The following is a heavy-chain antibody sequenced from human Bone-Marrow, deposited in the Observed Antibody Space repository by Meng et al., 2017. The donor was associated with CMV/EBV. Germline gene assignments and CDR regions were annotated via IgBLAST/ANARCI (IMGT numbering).Heavy chain of an antibody. Sequence: SVKVSCKASGGTFSSYAISWVRQAPGQGLEWMGGIIPIFGTANYAQKFQGRVTITTDESTSTAYMELSSLRSEDTAVYYCASGSTTLTYYYYYYGMDVWGQGTTVIVSS. D-gene: IGHD2/OR15-2a*01. V-gene: IGHV1-69*05. CDR3: ASGSTTLTYYYYYYGMDV. J-gene: IGHJ6*02. CDR2: IIPIFGTA. CDR1: GGTFSSYA.